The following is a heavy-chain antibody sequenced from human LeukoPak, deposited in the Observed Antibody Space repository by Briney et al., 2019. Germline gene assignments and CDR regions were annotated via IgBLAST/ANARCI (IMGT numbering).Heavy chain of an antibody. V-gene: IGHV3-53*01. Sequence: GGSLRLSCAASGFTVSSYYMSWVRQAPGKGLEWVSVIYSGGDTYYADSVKGRFTISRDNSKNTLYLQMNSLRAEDTAVYYCARVPTRYYYHMDVWGEGTTVTVYS. J-gene: IGHJ6*03. D-gene: IGHD1-14*01. CDR1: GFTVSSYY. CDR3: ARVPTRYYYHMDV. CDR2: IYSGGDT.